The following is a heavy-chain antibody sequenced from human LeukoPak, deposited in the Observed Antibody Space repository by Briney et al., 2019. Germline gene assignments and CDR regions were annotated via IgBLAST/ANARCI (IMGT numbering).Heavy chain of an antibody. Sequence: SVKVSCEASGGTFSSYAISWVRQAPGQGLEWMGGIIPISGTANYAQKFQGRVTITADESTSTAYMELSSLRSEDTAVYYCARVSGWYHNGYYGMDVWGQGTTVTVSS. D-gene: IGHD6-19*01. J-gene: IGHJ6*02. V-gene: IGHV1-69*13. CDR1: GGTFSSYA. CDR3: ARVSGWYHNGYYGMDV. CDR2: IIPISGTA.